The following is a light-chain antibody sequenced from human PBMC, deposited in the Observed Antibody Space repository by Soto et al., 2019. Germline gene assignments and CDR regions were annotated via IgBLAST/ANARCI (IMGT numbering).Light chain of an antibody. J-gene: IGKJ2*01. Sequence: DIVMTQSPDSLAVFRGEMATINCTSSQSVLYSSNNKNYLAWYQQKPGQPPKLLLYWASTRESGVPDRFSGSGSGKDFTLTISILQAEDVSVYYCQQYYSTPLYTFGQGTKLEIK. V-gene: IGKV4-1*01. CDR1: QSVLYSSNNKNY. CDR2: WAS. CDR3: QQYYSTPLYT.